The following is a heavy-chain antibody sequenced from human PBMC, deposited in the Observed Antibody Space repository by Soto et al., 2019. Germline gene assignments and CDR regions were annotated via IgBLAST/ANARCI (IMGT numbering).Heavy chain of an antibody. V-gene: IGHV3-23*01. Sequence: EVQLLESGGGLVQPGGSLRLSCAASGFTFSSYVMSWVRQAPGKGLEWVSSISSSGGNTYYADSVKGRFTISRDNSKNTLYLQMNSLRAEDTVVYFGAKVDGSGRIYDYWGRGTLVTVSS. CDR3: AKVDGSGRIYDY. CDR2: ISSSGGNT. CDR1: GFTFSSYV. J-gene: IGHJ4*02. D-gene: IGHD2-15*01.